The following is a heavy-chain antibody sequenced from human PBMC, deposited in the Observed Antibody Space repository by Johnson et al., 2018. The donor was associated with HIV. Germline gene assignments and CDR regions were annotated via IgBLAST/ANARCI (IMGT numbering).Heavy chain of an antibody. V-gene: IGHV3-33*08. D-gene: IGHD4-23*01. CDR3: ARQTTVVSGDAFDI. CDR2: IRYDGSDK. Sequence: QVLLVESGGGLVKPGGSLRLSCAASGFTFSDYYMSWIRQAPGKGLEWVAFIRYDGSDKYYGDSVKGRFTISRDNSKNTLYLQMNSLRAGDTAVYYCARQTTVVSGDAFDIWGQGTMVTVSS. J-gene: IGHJ3*02. CDR1: GFTFSDYY.